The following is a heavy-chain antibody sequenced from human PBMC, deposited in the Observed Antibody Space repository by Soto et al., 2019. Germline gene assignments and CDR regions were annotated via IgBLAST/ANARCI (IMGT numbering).Heavy chain of an antibody. CDR2: INPKTGGT. CDR3: ARDEIQLWFEGPPFDY. V-gene: IGHV1-2*02. D-gene: IGHD5-18*01. J-gene: IGHJ4*02. Sequence: ASVKVSCKASGYIFSGYYIHWLRQAPGQGLEWMGWINPKTGGTKHTQKFQGRVTMTRDTSSSTAYMELSSLTSDDTAVYYCARDEIQLWFEGPPFDYWGQGTLVTVSS. CDR1: GYIFSGYY.